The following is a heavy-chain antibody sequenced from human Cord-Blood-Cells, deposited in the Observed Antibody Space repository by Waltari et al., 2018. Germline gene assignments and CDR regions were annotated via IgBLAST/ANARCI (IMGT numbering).Heavy chain of an antibody. CDR1: GFTFSNAW. V-gene: IGHV3-15*01. J-gene: IGHJ4*02. Sequence: EVQLVESGGGLVKPGGSLRLSCAASGFTFSNAWMSWVRQAPGKGREWVGRIKRKTDGGTTDYAAPVKGRFTISRDDSKNTLYLQMNSLKTEDTAVYYCTTDFSIPAATRSRMDYWGQGTLVTVAS. D-gene: IGHD2-2*01. CDR2: IKRKTDGGTT. CDR3: TTDFSIPAATRSRMDY.